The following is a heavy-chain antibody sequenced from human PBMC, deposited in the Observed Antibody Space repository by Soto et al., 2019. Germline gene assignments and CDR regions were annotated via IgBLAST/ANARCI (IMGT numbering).Heavy chain of an antibody. CDR3: AKDPGDSSGYSDY. Sequence: EVQLLESGGGLVQPGGSLGLSCAASGFTFSSYAMSWVRQAPGKGLEWVSAISGSGGSTYYADSVKGRFTISRDNSKNTLYLQMNSLRAEDTAVYYCAKDPGDSSGYSDYWGQGTLVTVSS. CDR2: ISGSGGST. J-gene: IGHJ4*02. CDR1: GFTFSSYA. D-gene: IGHD3-22*01. V-gene: IGHV3-23*01.